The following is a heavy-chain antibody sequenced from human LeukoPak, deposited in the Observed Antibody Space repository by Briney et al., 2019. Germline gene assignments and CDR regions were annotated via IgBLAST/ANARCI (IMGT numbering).Heavy chain of an antibody. J-gene: IGHJ4*02. V-gene: IGHV5-51*01. CDR1: GYSFTTYW. CDR2: IYPDDSDT. Sequence: GESLKISCKGSGYSFTTYWIGWVRQMPGKGLEWMGTIYPDDSDTRYSPSFQGQVTISVDKSISTAYLQWSSLKASDTAMYYCAKLGAYSSSWYGFCDYWGQGTLVTVSS. D-gene: IGHD6-13*01. CDR3: AKLGAYSSSWYGFCDY.